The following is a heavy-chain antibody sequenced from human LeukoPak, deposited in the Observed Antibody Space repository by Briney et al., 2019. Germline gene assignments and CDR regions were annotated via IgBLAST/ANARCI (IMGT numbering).Heavy chain of an antibody. CDR1: GFNFSTYN. CDR3: ARAPAASFDY. Sequence: GGSLRLSCAASGFNFSTYNMNWVRQAPGRGLEWVSFISSSSTTIYYADSVEGRFTISRDNAENALYLQMDSLRAEDTAVYYCARAPAASFDYWGQGALITVSS. V-gene: IGHV3-48*04. CDR2: ISSSSTTI. J-gene: IGHJ4*02. D-gene: IGHD2-2*01.